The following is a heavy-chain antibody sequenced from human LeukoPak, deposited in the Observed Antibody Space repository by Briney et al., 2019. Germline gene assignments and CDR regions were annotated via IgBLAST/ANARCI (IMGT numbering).Heavy chain of an antibody. CDR1: GFTFNTYA. V-gene: IGHV3-64D*06. D-gene: IGHD4-17*01. CDR3: GSQAEGDYSGPFDY. CDR2: ISNNRGST. Sequence: AGGSLRLSCSTSGFTFNTYAMHWVRQAPGKGLEYVSSISNNRGSTNYADSVKGRFIISRDNSKNTVYLQMSSLRAEDTAVYYCGSQAEGDYSGPFDYWGQGALVTVSS. J-gene: IGHJ4*02.